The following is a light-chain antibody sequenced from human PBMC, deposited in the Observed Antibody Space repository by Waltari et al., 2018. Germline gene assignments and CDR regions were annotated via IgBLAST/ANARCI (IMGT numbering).Light chain of an antibody. CDR1: QSVSRA. J-gene: IGKJ1*01. V-gene: IGKV3-20*01. CDR3: QHYVRLPVT. CDR2: GAS. Sequence: EIVLTQSPGTLPLSPGERATLSCRASQSVSRALAWYQQKPGQAPRLLMYGASSRATGIPDRFSGSGSGTDFSLTISRLEPEDFAVYYCQHYVRLPVTFGQGTKVEIK.